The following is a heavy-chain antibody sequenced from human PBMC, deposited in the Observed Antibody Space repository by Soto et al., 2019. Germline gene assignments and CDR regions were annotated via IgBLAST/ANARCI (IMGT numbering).Heavy chain of an antibody. CDR3: ARTGRYDILTGYYYYGMDV. CDR2: INPNSGGT. Sequence: AAVKVSCKASGYTFTGYYMHWVRQSPGQGLEGMGWINPNSGGTNYAQKFQGRVTMTRDTSISTAYMELSRLRSDDTAVYYCARTGRYDILTGYYYYGMDVWGQGTTVTVSS. CDR1: GYTFTGYY. D-gene: IGHD3-9*01. J-gene: IGHJ6*02. V-gene: IGHV1-2*02.